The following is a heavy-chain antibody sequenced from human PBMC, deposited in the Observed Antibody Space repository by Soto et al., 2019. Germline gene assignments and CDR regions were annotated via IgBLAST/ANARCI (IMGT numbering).Heavy chain of an antibody. J-gene: IGHJ4*02. V-gene: IGHV1-69*04. CDR1: GDTFNNYV. Sequence: QVQLVQSGAEVRKPGSSVTVSCETSGDTFNNYVINWVRQAPGQGPEWMGRIIPIVGKTIYAQRFQGRVTITADKATTTDYMDLSSLRIDDTAVYFCAREGTSTSTGMDYWGQGSLVTVSS. CDR3: AREGTSTSTGMDY. D-gene: IGHD2-2*01. CDR2: IIPIVGKT.